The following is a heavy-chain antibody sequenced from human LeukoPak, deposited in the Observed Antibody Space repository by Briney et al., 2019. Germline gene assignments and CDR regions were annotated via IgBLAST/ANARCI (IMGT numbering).Heavy chain of an antibody. CDR3: AISSGGYSYGLDY. Sequence: SETLSLTCAVSGYSISSGYYWGWIRQPPGKGLEWIGSIYHSGSTYYNPSLKSRVTISEDTSKNQFSLKLSSVTAADTAVYYCAISSGGYSYGLDYWGQGTLVTVSS. J-gene: IGHJ4*02. CDR1: GYSISSGYY. CDR2: IYHSGST. V-gene: IGHV4-38-2*01. D-gene: IGHD5-18*01.